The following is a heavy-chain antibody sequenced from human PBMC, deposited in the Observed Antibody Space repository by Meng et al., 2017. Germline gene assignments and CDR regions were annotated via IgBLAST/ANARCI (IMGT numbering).Heavy chain of an antibody. Sequence: GRRGASGGGVCKRGRTVSLSGAEYGVPLIRSRMHWVSQALGTGLECVEVTWNDGSNKYYADAVQLRLTIYNENSTNTLYLQMNSQRAEDTPVYYCARSYVDTAAIYLGYWGQGTLVTVSS. CDR1: GVPLIRSR. CDR3: ARSYVDTAAIYLGY. CDR2: TWNDGSNK. J-gene: IGHJ4*02. V-gene: IGHV3-33*01. D-gene: IGHD5-18*01.